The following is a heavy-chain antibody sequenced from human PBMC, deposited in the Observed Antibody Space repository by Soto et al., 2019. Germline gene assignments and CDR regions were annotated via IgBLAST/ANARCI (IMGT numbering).Heavy chain of an antibody. Sequence: ASVKVSCKTSGYTFNTYYISWLRQAPGQGLEWIGWISTYNGNTNYVPKFQGRITMTTDTSTSTAYMELRSLRSDDTALYFCARDTSNYFDFWG. D-gene: IGHD2-2*01. V-gene: IGHV1-18*01. J-gene: IGHJ4*01. CDR2: ISTYNGNT. CDR1: GYTFNTYY. CDR3: ARDTSNYFDF.